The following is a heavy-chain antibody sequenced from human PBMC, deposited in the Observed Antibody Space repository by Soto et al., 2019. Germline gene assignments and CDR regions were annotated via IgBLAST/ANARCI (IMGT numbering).Heavy chain of an antibody. CDR2: INGDGSST. CDR3: ARGTGGFDP. V-gene: IGHV3-74*01. J-gene: IGHJ5*02. CDR1: GFTFSTYW. D-gene: IGHD2-15*01. Sequence: EVQLVESGGGLVQPGGSLRLSCAASGFTFSTYWMHWVRQVPGKGLVWVSHINGDGSSTSYADSVRGRFSISRDNAKNTVDLQMNSLRADDKAVYYCARGTGGFDPWGQGTLVTVSS.